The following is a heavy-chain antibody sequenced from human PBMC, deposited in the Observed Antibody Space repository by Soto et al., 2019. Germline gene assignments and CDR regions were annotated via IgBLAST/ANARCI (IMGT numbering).Heavy chain of an antibody. CDR2: ISHDGSNK. V-gene: IGHV3-30*18. D-gene: IGHD1-7*01. CDR1: GFTFSTYA. J-gene: IGHJ4*01. Sequence: QVQLVESGGGVVQPGRSLRLSCAASGFTFSTYAMHWVRQAPGKGLEWVAVISHDGSNKHYADSVKGRFTISRDNSKNTMYLKMNSLIVEDTAVYYCAKESPWNSYWGHGTLVTVSS. CDR3: AKESPWNSY.